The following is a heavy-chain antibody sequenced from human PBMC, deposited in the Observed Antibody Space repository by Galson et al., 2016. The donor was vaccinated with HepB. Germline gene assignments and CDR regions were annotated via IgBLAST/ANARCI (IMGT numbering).Heavy chain of an antibody. J-gene: IGHJ4*02. CDR2: ISANSGNT. CDR3: ARDVQFRFDY. CDR1: GYRFPTYG. V-gene: IGHV1-18*04. Sequence: SVKVSCKASGYRFPTYGISWVRQAPGQGLEWLGWISANSGNTIYAQKFQDRVTMTRDTSASTVYMDLRSLRSDDTAVYYCARDVQFRFDYWGQGTLVTVHS. D-gene: IGHD4-11*01.